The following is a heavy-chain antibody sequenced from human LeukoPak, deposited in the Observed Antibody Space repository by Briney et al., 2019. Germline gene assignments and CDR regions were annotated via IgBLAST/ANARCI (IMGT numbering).Heavy chain of an antibody. J-gene: IGHJ4*02. CDR1: GFTFSSYG. V-gene: IGHV3-30*18. D-gene: IGHD5-18*01. CDR2: ISNDGSKK. CDR3: AKDRYSYAFEYSDS. Sequence: GGSLRLSCAASGFTFSSYGMHWVRQAPGKGPDWVAVISNDGSKKYYADSVKGRFTISRDNSKNTLSLQVSSLRTEDTAVYYCAKDRYSYAFEYSDSWGQGTLVTVSS.